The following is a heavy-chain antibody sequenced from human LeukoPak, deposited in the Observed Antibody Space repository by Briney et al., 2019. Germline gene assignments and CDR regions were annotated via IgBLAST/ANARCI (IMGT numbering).Heavy chain of an antibody. Sequence: SVKVSCKASGGTFSSYTISWVRQAPGQGLEWMGRIIPILGIANYAQKFQGRVTITADKSMSTAYMELSSLRSEDTAVYYCARGYCSSTSCYYGYYYMDVWGKGTTVTVSS. CDR2: IIPILGIA. V-gene: IGHV1-69*02. CDR1: GGTFSSYT. J-gene: IGHJ6*03. CDR3: ARGYCSSTSCYYGYYYMDV. D-gene: IGHD2-2*01.